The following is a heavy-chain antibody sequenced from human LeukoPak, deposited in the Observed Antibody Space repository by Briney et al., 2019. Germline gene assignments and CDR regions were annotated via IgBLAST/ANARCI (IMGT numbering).Heavy chain of an antibody. CDR1: GGSFSGYY. CDR2: IYYSGST. CDR3: TREGGLYGSGSDDY. V-gene: IGHV4-59*01. J-gene: IGHJ4*02. Sequence: TSETLSLTCAVYGGSFSGYYWSWIRQPPGKGLEWIGYIYYSGSTNYNPSLKSRVTISVDTSKNQFSLKLSSVTAADTAVYYCTREGGLYGSGSDDYWGQGTLVTVSS. D-gene: IGHD3-10*01.